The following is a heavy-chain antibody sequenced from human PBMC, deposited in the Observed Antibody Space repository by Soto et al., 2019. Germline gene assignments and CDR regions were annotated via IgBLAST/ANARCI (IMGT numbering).Heavy chain of an antibody. CDR3: TTDLVQLWLRHYYGMDV. D-gene: IGHD5-18*01. V-gene: IGHV3-15*07. Sequence: NVGRNWIRKEKGKGLEWVGRIKSKTDGGTTDYAAPVKGRFTIPRDDSKNTLYLQMNSLKTEDTAVYYCTTDLVQLWLRHYYGMDVWGQGTTVTVSS. CDR1: NVG. J-gene: IGHJ6*02. CDR2: IKSKTDGGTT.